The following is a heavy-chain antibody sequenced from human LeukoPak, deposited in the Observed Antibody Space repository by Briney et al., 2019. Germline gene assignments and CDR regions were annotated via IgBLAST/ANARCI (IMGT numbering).Heavy chain of an antibody. CDR2: INPNSGGT. D-gene: IGHD3-10*01. CDR3: ARDRSPVRGVMEPDY. V-gene: IGHV1-2*02. J-gene: IGHJ4*02. CDR1: GYTFTGYY. Sequence: GASVKVSCKASGYTFTGYYMHWVRQAPGQGLEWMGWINPNSGGTNYAQKFQGRVTMTRDTSISTAYMELSRLRSDDTAVYYCARDRSPVRGVMEPDYWGQGTLVTVSS.